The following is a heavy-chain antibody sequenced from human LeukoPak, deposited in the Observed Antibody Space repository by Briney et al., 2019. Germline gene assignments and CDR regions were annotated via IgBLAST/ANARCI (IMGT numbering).Heavy chain of an antibody. D-gene: IGHD6-19*01. CDR1: GGTFSSYA. V-gene: IGHV1-69*04. CDR2: IIPIFGIA. Sequence: SVKVSCKASGGTFSSYAISWLRRAPGQGLEWMGRIIPIFGIANYAQKFQGRVTITADKSTSTAYMELSSLRSEETAVYYCARDEGIAVAGVFDYWGQGTLVTVSS. J-gene: IGHJ4*02. CDR3: ARDEGIAVAGVFDY.